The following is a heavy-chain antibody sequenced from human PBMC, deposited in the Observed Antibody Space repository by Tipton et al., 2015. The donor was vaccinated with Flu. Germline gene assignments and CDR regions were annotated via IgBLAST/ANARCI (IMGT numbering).Heavy chain of an antibody. J-gene: IGHJ5*02. CDR3: ARRDYSNYVSDPKSWFDP. CDR2: MYHTGSA. CDR1: GYSIISSSYS. D-gene: IGHD4-11*01. V-gene: IGHV4-39*01. Sequence: LRLSCTVSGYSIISSSYSWGWIRQPPGKGLEWIDNMYHTGSAYYNPSLKSRVTISLDTSRNQLSLKLASVTAAATAVYYCARRDYSNYVSDPKSWFDPWGQGTLVTISS.